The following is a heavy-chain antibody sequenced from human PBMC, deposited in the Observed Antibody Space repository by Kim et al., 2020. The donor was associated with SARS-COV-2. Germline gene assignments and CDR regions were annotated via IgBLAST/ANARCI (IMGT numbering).Heavy chain of an antibody. D-gene: IGHD5-18*01. CDR1: GFTVSSNY. Sequence: GGSLRLSCAASGFTVSSNYMSWVRQAPGKGLEWVSVIYSGGSTYYADSVKGRFTISRDNSKNTLYLQMNSLRAEDTAVYYCARDMVDTAIMVENYYYYGMDVWGQGTTVTVSS. CDR3: ARDMVDTAIMVENYYYYGMDV. V-gene: IGHV3-66*01. J-gene: IGHJ6*02. CDR2: IYSGGST.